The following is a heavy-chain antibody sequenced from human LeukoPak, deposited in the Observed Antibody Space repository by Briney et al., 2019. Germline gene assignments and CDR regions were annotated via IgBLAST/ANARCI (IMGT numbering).Heavy chain of an antibody. CDR2: IYYSGRT. J-gene: IGHJ3*02. CDR3: ARERKHYYDSSGYYYGDAFDI. D-gene: IGHD3-22*01. V-gene: IGHV4-39*07. CDR1: GGSISSSSYY. Sequence: SETLSLTCTVSGGSISSSSYYWGWIRQPPGKGLEWIGSIYYSGRTYYNPSLKSRVTISVDTSKNQFSLKLSSVTAADTAVYYCARERKHYYDSSGYYYGDAFDIWGQGTMVTVSS.